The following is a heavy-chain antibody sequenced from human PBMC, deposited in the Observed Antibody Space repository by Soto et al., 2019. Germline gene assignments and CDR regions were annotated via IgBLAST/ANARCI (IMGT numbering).Heavy chain of an antibody. J-gene: IGHJ4*02. D-gene: IGHD6-13*01. CDR3: AKEERQQPGGPDCDY. CDR2: ISYDGSNK. V-gene: IGHV3-30*18. Sequence: QVQLVESGGGVVQPGRSLRLSCAASGFTFSSYGMHWVRQAPGKGLEWVAVISYDGSNKYYADSVKGRFTISRDNSKNTLYLQMNSLRAEDTAVYYCAKEERQQPGGPDCDYWGQGTLFTVSS. CDR1: GFTFSSYG.